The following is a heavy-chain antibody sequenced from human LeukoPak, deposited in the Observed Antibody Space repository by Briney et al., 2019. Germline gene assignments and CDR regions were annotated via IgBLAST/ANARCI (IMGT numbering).Heavy chain of an antibody. CDR3: ARGGRTTWHGMDV. J-gene: IGHJ6*02. Sequence: GGSLRLSCAASGFTFSSYGMHWVRQAPGKGLEWVAVISYDGSNKYYADSVKGRFTIYRDNSKNTLYLQMNSLRAEDTAVYYCARGGRTTWHGMDVWGQGTTVTVS. V-gene: IGHV3-30*03. CDR1: GFTFSSYG. D-gene: IGHD4-17*01. CDR2: ISYDGSNK.